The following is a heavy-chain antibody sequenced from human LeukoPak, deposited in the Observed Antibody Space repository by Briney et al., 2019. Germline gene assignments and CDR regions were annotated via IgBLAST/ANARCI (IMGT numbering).Heavy chain of an antibody. CDR1: GFTFSSYS. V-gene: IGHV3-21*01. Sequence: GGSLRLSCAASGFTFSSYSMNWVRQAPGKGLEWVSSISSSSSYIYYADSVKGRFTISRDNAKNSLYLQMNSLRAEDTAVYYCARDDRGIAARPGGGYWGQGTLVTVSS. J-gene: IGHJ4*02. D-gene: IGHD6-6*01. CDR2: ISSSSSYI. CDR3: ARDDRGIAARPGGGY.